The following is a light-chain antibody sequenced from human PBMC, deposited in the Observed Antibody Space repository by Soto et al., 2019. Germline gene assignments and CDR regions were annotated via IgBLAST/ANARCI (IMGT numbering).Light chain of an antibody. CDR1: SGHNSYA. CDR3: QTWSTDIRV. J-gene: IGLJ3*02. CDR2: LNSDGSH. V-gene: IGLV4-69*01. Sequence: QPVLTQPPSPSASLGASVKLTCTLSSGHNSYAIAWHQQQPEKGPRYLMKLNSDGSHSKGAGIPDRFSGSSSGAERYLTISSLQSEDESGYSCQTWSTDIRVFGGGTKVTVL.